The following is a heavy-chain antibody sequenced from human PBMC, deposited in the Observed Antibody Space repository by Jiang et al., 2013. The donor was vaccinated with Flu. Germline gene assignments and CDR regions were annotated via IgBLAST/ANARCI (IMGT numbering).Heavy chain of an antibody. Sequence: GLVKPSETLSLMCTVSGYSINSGYYWVWFRQPPGKGLEWIWTLYHTGSTYYNPSLKSRVTTSVDTSKNQFSLRLTSVTAADTARYYCAASSMTAFDAFDIWGRGTMVTVSS. V-gene: IGHV4-38-2*02. J-gene: IGHJ3*02. CDR1: GYSINSGYY. CDR2: LYHTGST. D-gene: IGHD2-21*02. CDR3: AASSMTAFDAFDI.